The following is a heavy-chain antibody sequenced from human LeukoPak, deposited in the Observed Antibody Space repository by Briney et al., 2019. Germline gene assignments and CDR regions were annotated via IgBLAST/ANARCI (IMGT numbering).Heavy chain of an antibody. CDR3: ARGAGAIDD. Sequence: HPGGSLRLSCAVSGFTFSSFWMTWVRQAPGMGLEWVANIKQDGREKYYVDSVKGRFTISRDNAKNSLYLEMNSLRVEDTAVYHCARGAGAIDDWGQGILVIVSS. CDR1: GFTFSSFW. D-gene: IGHD3-10*01. V-gene: IGHV3-7*03. J-gene: IGHJ4*02. CDR2: IKQDGREK.